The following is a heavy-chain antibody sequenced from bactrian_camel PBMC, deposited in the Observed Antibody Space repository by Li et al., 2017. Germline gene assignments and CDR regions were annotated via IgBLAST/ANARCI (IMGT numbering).Heavy chain of an antibody. V-gene: IGHV3S53*01. CDR2: ISGGGNT. CDR3: VAGFLLPGVCGRGDWLGGTYMY. CDR1: GFTISTYG. J-gene: IGHJ4*01. D-gene: IGHD3*01. Sequence: QVQLVESGGGLVQPGESLRLSCAASGFTISTYGMGWFRQAPGKEREGVAVISGGGNTNYADSVKGRFTISRDSAKDTVYLQMSSLKPEDTAVYYCVAGFLLPGVCGRGDWLGGTYMYSGRGTQVTVS.